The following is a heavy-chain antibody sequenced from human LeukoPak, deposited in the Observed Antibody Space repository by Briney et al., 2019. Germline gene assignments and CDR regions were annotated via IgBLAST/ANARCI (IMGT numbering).Heavy chain of an antibody. Sequence: ASVKVSCKASGGTFSSYAISWVRQAPGQGLEWMGWISAYNGNTNYAQKLQGRVTMTTDTSTSTAYMELRSLRSDDTAVYYCARSYHPEWFGEFQRAFDIWGQGTMVTVSS. CDR2: ISAYNGNT. CDR3: ARSYHPEWFGEFQRAFDI. J-gene: IGHJ3*02. CDR1: GGTFSSYA. V-gene: IGHV1-18*01. D-gene: IGHD3-10*01.